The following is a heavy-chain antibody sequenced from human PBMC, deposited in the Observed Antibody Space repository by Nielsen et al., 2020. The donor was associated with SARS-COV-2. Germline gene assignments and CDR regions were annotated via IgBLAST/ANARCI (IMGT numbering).Heavy chain of an antibody. V-gene: IGHV3-7*03. CDR2: IKQDGSEK. Sequence: WIRQPPGKGLEWVANIKQDGSEKYYVDSVKGRFTISRDNAKNSLYLQMNSLRAEDTAVYYCARDAGGFDYWGQGTLVTVSS. D-gene: IGHD3-10*01. CDR3: ARDAGGFDY. J-gene: IGHJ4*02.